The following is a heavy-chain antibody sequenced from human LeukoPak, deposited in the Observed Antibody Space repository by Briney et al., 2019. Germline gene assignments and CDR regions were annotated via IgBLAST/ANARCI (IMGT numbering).Heavy chain of an antibody. CDR3: ARHRALGATPTLGY. J-gene: IGHJ4*02. V-gene: IGHV1-2*02. CDR2: INPKSDGT. D-gene: IGHD1-26*01. CDR1: GYIFTDYY. Sequence: ASVKVSCKASGYIFTDYYMHWVRQAPGQGLEWMGWINPKSDGTKYAQNFQGRVTMTWDTSISTAYMELSRLRSDDTAVYYCARHRALGATPTLGYWGQGTLVTVSS.